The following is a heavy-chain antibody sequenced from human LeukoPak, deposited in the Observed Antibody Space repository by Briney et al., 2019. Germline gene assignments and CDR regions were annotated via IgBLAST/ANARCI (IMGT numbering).Heavy chain of an antibody. CDR2: INPNSGGT. CDR1: GYTFTGYY. J-gene: IGHJ4*02. Sequence: ASVKVSCKASGYTFTGYYMHWVRQAPGQGLEWMGWINPNSGGTNYAQKFQGRVTMTRDTSISTAYMELSRLRSDDTAVYSCARDRYGDYFFDYWGQGTLVTVSS. D-gene: IGHD4-17*01. CDR3: ARDRYGDYFFDY. V-gene: IGHV1-2*02.